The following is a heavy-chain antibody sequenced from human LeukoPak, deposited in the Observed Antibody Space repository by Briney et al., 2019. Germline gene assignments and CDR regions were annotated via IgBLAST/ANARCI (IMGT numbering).Heavy chain of an antibody. J-gene: IGHJ4*02. CDR2: INAGNGNT. CDR1: GYTFTSYA. Sequence: WASVKVSCKASGYTFTSYAMHWVRQAPGQRREWMGWINAGNGNTKYSQKFQGRVTITRDTSASTAYMELGSLRSEDTAVYYCAVMKDIVVVPAAFDYWGQGTLVTVSS. D-gene: IGHD2-2*01. V-gene: IGHV1-3*01. CDR3: AVMKDIVVVPAAFDY.